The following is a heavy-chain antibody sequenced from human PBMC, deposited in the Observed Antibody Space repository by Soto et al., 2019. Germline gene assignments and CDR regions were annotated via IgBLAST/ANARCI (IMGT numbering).Heavy chain of an antibody. V-gene: IGHV4-59*11. CDR2: FLYKWIT. D-gene: IGHD2-8*01. J-gene: IGHJ3*01. Sequence: QAQLQQSGPGLVKPSETLSLTCNVTDGSISGHYWTWIRLSAGRKLEWIGNFLYKWITNYNPSIEVGVSLSLHTASQELSLRLTSVSASDTAIYYCGRKNDLILGGYAIVPWGQATVLSVSS. CDR3: GRKNDLILGGYAIVP. CDR1: DGSISGHY.